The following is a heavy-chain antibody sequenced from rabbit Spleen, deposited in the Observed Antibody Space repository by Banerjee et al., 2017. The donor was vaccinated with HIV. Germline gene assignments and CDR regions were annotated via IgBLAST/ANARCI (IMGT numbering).Heavy chain of an antibody. CDR1: GFSFSSSDY. J-gene: IGHJ6*01. CDR3: ARDTGSSFSSYGMDL. CDR2: IAGGSGGFT. V-gene: IGHV1S40*01. D-gene: IGHD8-1*01. Sequence: QSLEESGGDLVKPGASLTLTCTASGFSFSSSDYMCWVCQAPGKGLEWISCIAGGSGGFTYSATWAKGRFTCSKTSSTTVTLQMTSLTVADTATYFCARDTGSSFSSYGMDLWGPGTIVTVS.